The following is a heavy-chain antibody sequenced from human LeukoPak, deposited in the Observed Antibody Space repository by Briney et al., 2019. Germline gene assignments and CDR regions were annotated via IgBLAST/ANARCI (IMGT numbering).Heavy chain of an antibody. D-gene: IGHD4-17*01. J-gene: IGHJ4*02. CDR3: ARSLDYGDYAEFPKFDY. Sequence: PSETLSLTCTVSGGSISSSSYYWGWIRQPPGKGLEWIGSIYYSGSTYYNPSLESRVTISVDTSKNQFSLKLSSVTAADTAVYYCARSLDYGDYAEFPKFDYWGQGTLVTVSS. CDR1: GGSISSSSYY. CDR2: IYYSGST. V-gene: IGHV4-39*07.